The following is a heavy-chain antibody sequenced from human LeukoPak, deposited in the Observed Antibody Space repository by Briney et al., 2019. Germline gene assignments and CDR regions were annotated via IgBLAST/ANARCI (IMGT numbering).Heavy chain of an antibody. CDR3: AREYITMIVVVITFGYYGMDV. CDR1: GFTFSSYA. J-gene: IGHJ6*02. D-gene: IGHD3-22*01. V-gene: IGHV3-30-3*01. Sequence: LAGGSLRLSCAASGFTFSSYAMHWVRQAPGKGLEWVAVISYDGSNKYYADPVKGRFTISRDNSKNTLYLQMNSLRAEDTAVYYCAREYITMIVVVITFGYYGMDVWGQGTTVTVSS. CDR2: ISYDGSNK.